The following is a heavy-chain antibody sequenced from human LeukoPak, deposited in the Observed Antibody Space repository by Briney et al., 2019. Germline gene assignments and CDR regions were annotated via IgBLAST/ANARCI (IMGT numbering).Heavy chain of an antibody. CDR2: VSACGGST. V-gene: IGHV3-23*01. CDR3: AKTYYYDSSGRSGAFDI. Sequence: GGSLRLSCAASGFTFSSYAMSWVRQAPGKGLEWVSSVSACGGSTNYADSVKGRFTISRDNSKNTLYLQMDSRRAEDTAVYYCAKTYYYDSSGRSGAFDIWGQGTMVTVSS. J-gene: IGHJ3*02. D-gene: IGHD3-22*01. CDR1: GFTFSSYA.